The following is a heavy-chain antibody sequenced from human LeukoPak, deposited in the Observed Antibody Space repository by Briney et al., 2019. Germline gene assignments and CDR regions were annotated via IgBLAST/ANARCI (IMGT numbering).Heavy chain of an antibody. J-gene: IGHJ4*02. V-gene: IGHV1-69*13. CDR3: AREPVGFSNLGDGYY. D-gene: IGHD4-11*01. Sequence: ASVKVSCKAFGGTFSSYAISWVRQAPGQGLEWMGGIIPIFGTANYAQKFQGRVTITADESTSTAYMELSSLRSEDTAVYYCAREPVGFSNLGDGYYWGQGTLVTVSS. CDR1: GGTFSSYA. CDR2: IIPIFGTA.